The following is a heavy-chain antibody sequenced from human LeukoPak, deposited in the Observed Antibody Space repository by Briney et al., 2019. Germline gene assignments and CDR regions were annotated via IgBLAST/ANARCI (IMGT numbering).Heavy chain of an antibody. V-gene: IGHV3-15*01. D-gene: IGHD3-10*01. Sequence: GGSLRLSCAASGFTFNNAWMSWVRQAPGKGLEWVGRIKSKTDGGTTGYAAPVKGRFTISRDDSKNTLFLQMNSLKTEDTAVFYCTTEGIFTMVRGVITVFDYWGQGTLVTVSS. CDR2: IKSKTDGGTT. CDR3: TTEGIFTMVRGVITVFDY. CDR1: GFTFNNAW. J-gene: IGHJ4*02.